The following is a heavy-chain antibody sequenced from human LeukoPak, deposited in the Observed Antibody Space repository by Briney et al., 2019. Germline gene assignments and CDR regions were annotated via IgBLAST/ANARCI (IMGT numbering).Heavy chain of an antibody. D-gene: IGHD2-2*01. CDR2: IYYSGST. J-gene: IGHJ5*02. CDR3: ARVSDIVVVPAEFDP. CDR1: GGSISSYY. Sequence: PSETLSLTCTVSGGSISSYYWSWIRQPPGKGLGWIGYIYYSGSTNYNPSLKSRVTISVDTSKNQFSLKLSSVTAADTAVYYCARVSDIVVVPAEFDPWGQGTLVTVSS. V-gene: IGHV4-59*01.